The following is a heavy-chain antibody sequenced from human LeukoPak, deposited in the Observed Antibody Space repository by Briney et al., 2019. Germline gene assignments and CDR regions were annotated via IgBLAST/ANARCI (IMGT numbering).Heavy chain of an antibody. Sequence: GGSLRLSCAASGFTFNNYAMSWVRQAPGKGLEWVSAISGSGGSTYYADSVKGRFTISRDNSKNTLYLQMNSLRAEDTAVYYCAKRRYYYDSSGYSFDYWGQGTLVTVSS. V-gene: IGHV3-23*01. CDR1: GFTFNNYA. D-gene: IGHD3-22*01. CDR2: ISGSGGST. J-gene: IGHJ4*02. CDR3: AKRRYYYDSSGYSFDY.